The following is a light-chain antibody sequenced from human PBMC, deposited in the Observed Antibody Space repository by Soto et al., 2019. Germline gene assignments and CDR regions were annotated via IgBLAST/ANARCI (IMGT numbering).Light chain of an antibody. CDR2: DAS. Sequence: EIVLTQSPATLSLSPGERATLSCRTSQSVGTYLAWYQHNPGQAPRLLIYDASNRATGIPARFSGSGSGTDFTLTISSPEPEDFPVYYCQQRYNWPNTFGQGTKLEIK. V-gene: IGKV3-11*01. CDR1: QSVGTY. J-gene: IGKJ2*01. CDR3: QQRYNWPNT.